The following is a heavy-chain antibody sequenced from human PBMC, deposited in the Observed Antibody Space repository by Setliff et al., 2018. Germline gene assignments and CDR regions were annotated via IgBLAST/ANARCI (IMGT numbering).Heavy chain of an antibody. CDR2: INPDGSEK. D-gene: IGHD3-10*01. Sequence: GGSLRLSCGASGFTYKNDWVSWVRQAPGKGLEWLASINPDGSEKYYADSVKGRFTISRDNAKNSLSLQMNNLRIEDTAVYYCFGAGTCSYWGQGTLVTVSS. J-gene: IGHJ4*02. CDR1: GFTYKNDW. V-gene: IGHV3-7*01. CDR3: FGAGTCSY.